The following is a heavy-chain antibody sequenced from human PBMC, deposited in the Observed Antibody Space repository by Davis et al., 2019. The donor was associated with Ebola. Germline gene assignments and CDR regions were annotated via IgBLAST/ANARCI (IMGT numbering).Heavy chain of an antibody. J-gene: IGHJ4*02. D-gene: IGHD3-10*01. CDR3: ARDLGITMVRGVVDY. Sequence: ASVKVSCKASGYTFTSYGISWVRQAPGQGLEWMGWISAYNGNTNYAQKLQGRVTMTTDTSTSTAYMELRSLRSDDTAVYYCARDLGITMVRGVVDYWGQGTLVTVSS. CDR2: ISAYNGNT. V-gene: IGHV1-18*04. CDR1: GYTFTSYG.